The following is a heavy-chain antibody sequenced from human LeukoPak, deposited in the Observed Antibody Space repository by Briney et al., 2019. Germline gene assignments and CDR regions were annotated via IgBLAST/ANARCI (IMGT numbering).Heavy chain of an antibody. D-gene: IGHD3-9*01. V-gene: IGHV4-59*01. J-gene: IGHJ4*02. CDR1: GGFLSSYY. Sequence: KPSETLSLTCRVSGGFLSSYYWSWIRQPPGKGLEWIGYLYYSGTTNYNPSLKSRVPISLDTSKNQFSLKLSSVTAADTAVYYCARRTGYYNGFDYWGQGTLVTVSS. CDR3: ARRTGYYNGFDY. CDR2: LYYSGTT.